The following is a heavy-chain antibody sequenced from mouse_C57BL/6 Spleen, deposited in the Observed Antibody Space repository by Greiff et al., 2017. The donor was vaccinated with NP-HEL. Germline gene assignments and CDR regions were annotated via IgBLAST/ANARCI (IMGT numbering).Heavy chain of an antibody. CDR2: IYPGDGDT. V-gene: IGHV1-80*01. CDR1: GYAFSSYW. CDR3: ARRGLYSNPFDY. Sequence: QVQLQQSGAELVKPGASVKISCKASGYAFSSYWMNWVKQRPGKGLEWIGQIYPGDGDTNYNGKFKGKATLTADKSSSTAYMQLSSLTSEDSAVYFCARRGLYSNPFDYWGQGTTLTVS. J-gene: IGHJ2*01. D-gene: IGHD2-5*01.